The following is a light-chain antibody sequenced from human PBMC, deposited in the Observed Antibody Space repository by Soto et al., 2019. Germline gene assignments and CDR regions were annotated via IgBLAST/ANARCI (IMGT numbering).Light chain of an antibody. J-gene: IGLJ1*01. CDR2: DNN. Sequence: QPVLTQPPSVSGAPGQRVTISCTGSSSNIGAGYDVHWYQQLPGTAPKLLIYDNNNRPSGVPDRFSVSKSDTSASLAITGLQAEDEADYYCQSYDSSLSGSYVFGTGTKLTVL. CDR3: QSYDSSLSGSYV. V-gene: IGLV1-40*01. CDR1: SSNIGAGYD.